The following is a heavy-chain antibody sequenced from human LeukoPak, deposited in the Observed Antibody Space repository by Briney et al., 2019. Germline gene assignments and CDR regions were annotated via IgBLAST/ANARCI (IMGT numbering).Heavy chain of an antibody. CDR3: ARRTLSGYYLEYDY. CDR1: GYTFTSYG. CDR2: ISAYNGNT. D-gene: IGHD3-22*01. Sequence: APVKVSCKASGYTFTSYGISWVRQDPGQGLEWMGWISAYNGNTNYAQKLQGRVTMTTDTSTSTAYMELRSLRSDDTAVYYCARRTLSGYYLEYDYWGQGTLVTVSS. V-gene: IGHV1-18*01. J-gene: IGHJ4*02.